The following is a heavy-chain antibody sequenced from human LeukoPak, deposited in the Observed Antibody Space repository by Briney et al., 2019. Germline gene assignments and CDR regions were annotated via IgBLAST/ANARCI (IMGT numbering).Heavy chain of an antibody. V-gene: IGHV1-46*03. Sequence: ASVKVSCKASGYTFTSYYMHWVRQAPGQGLEWMGIINPSGGSTSYAQKFQGRVTMTRDTSTSTVYMELSSLRSEDTAVYYCARDNRFLGWLRDRHFDYWGQGTLVTVSS. CDR2: INPSGGST. D-gene: IGHD3-3*01. CDR3: ARDNRFLGWLRDRHFDY. CDR1: GYTFTSYY. J-gene: IGHJ4*02.